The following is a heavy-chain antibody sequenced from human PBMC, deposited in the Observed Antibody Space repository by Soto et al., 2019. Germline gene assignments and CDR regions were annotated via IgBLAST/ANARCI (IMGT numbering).Heavy chain of an antibody. V-gene: IGHV4-39*01. CDR2: IYYSGST. CDR3: ARSMTTVVTLDY. Sequence: SETLSLTCTVSGGSISSGSYYWGWIRQPPGKGLEWIGSIYYSGSTYYNPSLKSRVTISVDTSKNQFSLKLSSVTAADTAVYYCARSMTTVVTLDYWGQGTLVTVSS. J-gene: IGHJ4*02. CDR1: GGSISSGSYY. D-gene: IGHD4-17*01.